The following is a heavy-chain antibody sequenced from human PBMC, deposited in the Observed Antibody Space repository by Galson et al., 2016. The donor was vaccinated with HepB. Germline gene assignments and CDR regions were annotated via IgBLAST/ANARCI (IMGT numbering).Heavy chain of an antibody. CDR1: GVTVGNDY. J-gene: IGHJ6*04. D-gene: IGHD2-2*01. CDR2: ISRSGGST. Sequence: SLRLSCATSGVTVGNDYMTWVRQAPGKGLEVVSSISRSGGSTDYADSVKGRFTISRDNSKNTLSLQMNSLTADDTAIYYCVQGSTAPAVWGKGTTVTVSS. CDR3: VQGSTAPAV. V-gene: IGHV3-23*01.